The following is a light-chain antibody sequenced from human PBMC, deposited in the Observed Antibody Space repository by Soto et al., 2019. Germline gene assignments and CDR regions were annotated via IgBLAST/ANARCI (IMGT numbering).Light chain of an antibody. CDR2: GNS. Sequence: QSALKQPRAGSGAPCQWVTNHGTGSSSNIGAGYDVHWYQQLPGTAPKLLIYGNSNRPSGVPDRFSGSKSGTSASLAITGLQAEDEADYYCQSYDSSLSGSRVFGTGTKVTVL. CDR3: QSYDSSLSGSRV. V-gene: IGLV1-40*01. J-gene: IGLJ1*01. CDR1: SSNIGAGYD.